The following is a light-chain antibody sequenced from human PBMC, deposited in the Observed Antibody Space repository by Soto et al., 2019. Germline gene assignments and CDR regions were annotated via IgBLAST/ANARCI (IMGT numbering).Light chain of an antibody. CDR3: MQGTHWPRT. CDR2: KVS. Sequence: DSLTTESPLSLPVTAGLPASISYRSSQSLVYSDGNTYLNWFKQRAGQSPRRXIYKVSNRASGVPDRFSSNESGTDFTLKVRSVEAEDGGVYYGMQGTHWPRTVGPWTKVET. CDR1: QSLVYSDGNTY. J-gene: IGKJ4*02. V-gene: IGKV2-30*01.